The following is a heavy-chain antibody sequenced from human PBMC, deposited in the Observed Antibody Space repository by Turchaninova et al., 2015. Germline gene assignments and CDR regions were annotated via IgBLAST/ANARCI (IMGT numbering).Heavy chain of an antibody. CDR1: GFTFDDFA. J-gene: IGHJ2*01. CDR3: ARKSIPRGSGTSIYWNFDL. CDR2: ISWNSNNI. V-gene: IGHV3-9*01. D-gene: IGHD3-10*01. Sequence: GESGGDLVQPGRSLRLSCAASGFTFDDFAIHWVRQAPGKGLEWVSGISWNSNNIVYADSGRGGFTISRDNDKNSLYLQMSSMRTEDTALYSCARKSIPRGSGTSIYWNFDLWGRGTLVTVSS.